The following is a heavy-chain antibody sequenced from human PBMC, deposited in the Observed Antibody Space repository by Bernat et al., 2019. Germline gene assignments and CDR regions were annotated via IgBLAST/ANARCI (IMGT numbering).Heavy chain of an antibody. D-gene: IGHD6-6*01. Sequence: EVQLVESGGGLVQPGGSLRLSCAASGFTFSNYWMYWVRQAPGTGLLWVSRITGDGSITSYADSVKGRFTISRDNAKNTLYLQMNTLRPGDTAVYYCTRGSYSSSLNWFDPWGQGTLVIVSS. V-gene: IGHV3-74*01. J-gene: IGHJ5*02. CDR3: TRGSYSSSLNWFDP. CDR2: ITGDGSIT. CDR1: GFTFSNYW.